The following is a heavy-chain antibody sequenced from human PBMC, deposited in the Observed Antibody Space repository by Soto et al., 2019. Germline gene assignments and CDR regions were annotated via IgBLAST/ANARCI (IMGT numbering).Heavy chain of an antibody. CDR3: ARGHLAVVPVASWFYYMDV. CDR1: GYTFTNYA. CDR2: INAGNGNT. V-gene: IGHV1-3*01. J-gene: IGHJ6*03. Sequence: ASVKVSCKASGYTFTNYAVHWVRQAPGQRLEWMGRINAGNGNTRFSQNLQGRVTITRDTSARTVYMELSSLRSEDTAVYYCARGHLAVVPVASWFYYMDVWGKGTTVTVS. D-gene: IGHD2-2*01.